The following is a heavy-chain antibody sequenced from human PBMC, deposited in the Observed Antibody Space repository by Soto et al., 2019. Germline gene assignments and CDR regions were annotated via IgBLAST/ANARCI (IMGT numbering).Heavy chain of an antibody. Sequence: EVQLVESGGGLVQPGGSLRLSCAASGFTFSHYELNWVRQARGKGLEWVSYISGSGRTKSYADSVRGRFTISRDNGKNSLYLQMNSLRVEDTAVYFCARDTQRDANYGEYDYGLDVWGQGTTVTVSS. CDR1: GFTFSHYE. CDR2: ISGSGRTK. CDR3: ARDTQRDANYGEYDYGLDV. J-gene: IGHJ6*02. V-gene: IGHV3-48*03. D-gene: IGHD4-17*01.